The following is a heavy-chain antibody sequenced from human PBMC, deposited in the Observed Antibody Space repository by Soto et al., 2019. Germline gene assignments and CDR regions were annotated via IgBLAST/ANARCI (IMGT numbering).Heavy chain of an antibody. CDR2: ISAYNGNT. J-gene: IGHJ4*02. CDR1: GYTFTSYG. V-gene: IGHV1-18*01. Sequence: EASVKVSCKASGYTFTSYGISWVRQAPGQGLEWMGWISAYNGNTNYAQKLQGRVTMTTDTSTSTAYMELRSLRSDGTAVYYCARDLGNYDFWSGYPKFDYWGQGTLVTVSS. D-gene: IGHD3-3*01. CDR3: ARDLGNYDFWSGYPKFDY.